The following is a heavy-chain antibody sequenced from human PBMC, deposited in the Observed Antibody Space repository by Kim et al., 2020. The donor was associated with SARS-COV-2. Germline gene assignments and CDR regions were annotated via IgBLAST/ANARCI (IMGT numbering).Heavy chain of an antibody. D-gene: IGHD3-3*01. Sequence: SQTLSLTCAISGDSVSSNSAAWNWIRQSPSRGLEWLGRTYYRSKWYNDYAVSVKSRITINPDTSMNQFSLQLNSVTPEDTAVYYCARIPLLRFLEVGTYYYYYGMDVWGQGTTVTVSS. CDR1: GDSVSSNSAA. CDR2: TYYRSKWYN. CDR3: ARIPLLRFLEVGTYYYYYGMDV. V-gene: IGHV6-1*01. J-gene: IGHJ6*02.